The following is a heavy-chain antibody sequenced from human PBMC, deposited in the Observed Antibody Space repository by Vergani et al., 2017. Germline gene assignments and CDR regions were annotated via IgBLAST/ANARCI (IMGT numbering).Heavy chain of an antibody. V-gene: IGHV3-21*01. CDR1: GFTFSSYS. CDR2: ISSSSSYI. CDR3: ARDQGTSRDLLWFGELLYEDNWFDP. J-gene: IGHJ5*02. Sequence: EVQLVESGGGLVKPGGSLRLSCAASGFTFSSYSMNWVRQAPGKGLEWVSSISSSSSYIYYADSVKGRFTISRDNAKNSLYLQMNSLRAEETAVYYCARDQGTSRDLLWFGELLYEDNWFDPWGQGTLVTVSS. D-gene: IGHD3-10*01.